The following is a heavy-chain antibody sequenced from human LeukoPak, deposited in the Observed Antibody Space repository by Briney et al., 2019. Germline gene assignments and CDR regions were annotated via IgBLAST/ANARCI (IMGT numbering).Heavy chain of an antibody. CDR2: ISGSGGST. Sequence: PGESLRLSCAASGFTFSSYAIRWVRQAPGKGLEWVSGISGSGGSTYYADSVKGRFTISRDNSKNTLYLQMNSLRAEDTAVYYCARGLLGAVTTFDYWGHGTLVTVSS. D-gene: IGHD4-11*01. CDR3: ARGLLGAVTTFDY. J-gene: IGHJ4*01. CDR1: GFTFSSYA. V-gene: IGHV3-23*01.